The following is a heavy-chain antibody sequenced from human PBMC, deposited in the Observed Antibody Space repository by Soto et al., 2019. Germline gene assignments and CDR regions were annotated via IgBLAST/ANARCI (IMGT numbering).Heavy chain of an antibody. Sequence: EVQLLDSGGGLVPPGGSLRLSCTTSGFTFSRHAMTWVRQAPGRGLQWVSSISNSDDSTYYAASVKGRFTISRDISRSTLYLQMDILRAADTAVYYCAKGYGASDSWGQGTQVTVSS. J-gene: IGHJ4*02. D-gene: IGHD4-17*01. V-gene: IGHV3-23*01. CDR3: AKGYGASDS. CDR2: ISNSDDST. CDR1: GFTFSRHA.